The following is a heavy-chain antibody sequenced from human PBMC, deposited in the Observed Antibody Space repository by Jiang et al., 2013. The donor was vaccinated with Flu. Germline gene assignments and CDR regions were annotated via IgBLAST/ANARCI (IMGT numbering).Heavy chain of an antibody. J-gene: IGHJ4*02. CDR3: ARHSGGYYDNFFDY. CDR2: VSQSGTT. V-gene: IGHV4-4*01. CDR1: GVSISDTNW. Sequence: TCAVSGVSISDTNWWSWVRPAPTARGVDWIGEVSQSGTTNYNPSLKRRVSISVDKSKNQLSLILKSVTAADTAVYFCARHSGGYYDNFFDYWGQGS. D-gene: IGHD3-22*01.